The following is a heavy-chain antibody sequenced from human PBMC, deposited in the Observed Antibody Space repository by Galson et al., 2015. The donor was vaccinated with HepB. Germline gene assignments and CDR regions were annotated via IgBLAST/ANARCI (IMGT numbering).Heavy chain of an antibody. CDR1: GGTFSSCA. D-gene: IGHD6-13*01. J-gene: IGHJ4*02. V-gene: IGHV1-69*13. CDR2: IIPIFGTA. CDR3: ARDSGYGAAAGPCDY. Sequence: SVKVSCKASGGTFSSCAISWVRQAPGQGLEWMGGIIPIFGTANYAQKFQGRVTITADESTSTAYMELSSLRSEDTAVYYCARDSGYGAAAGPCDYWGQGTLVTVSS.